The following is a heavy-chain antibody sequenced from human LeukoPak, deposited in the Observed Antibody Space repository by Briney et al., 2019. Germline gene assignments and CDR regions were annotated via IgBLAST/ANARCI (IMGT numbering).Heavy chain of an antibody. CDR3: TREVLNAFDS. V-gene: IGHV3-7*01. CDR2: IKQDGGET. CDR1: GFPFSSYW. D-gene: IGHD3-10*01. Sequence: GGSLRLSCAASGFPFSSYWMAWVRQAPGKGLEWVASIKQDGGETFYVDSVKGRFTISRDNAKNTLYLQMNSLRAEDTAVYYCTREVLNAFDSWGQGTLVTVSS. J-gene: IGHJ3*02.